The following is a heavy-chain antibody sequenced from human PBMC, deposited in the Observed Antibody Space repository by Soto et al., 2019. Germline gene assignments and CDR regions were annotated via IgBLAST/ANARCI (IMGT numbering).Heavy chain of an antibody. CDR1: GGSISSSSYY. J-gene: IGHJ4*02. V-gene: IGHV4-39*01. CDR3: VRLNLPSYPQRAY. D-gene: IGHD2-2*01. CDR2: IYYSGST. Sequence: SETLSLTCTVSGGSISSSSYYWGWIRQPPGKGLEWIGSIYYSGSTYYNPSLQSRVTISVDPANHRFSLILNSVTAADTAVYYCVRLNLPSYPQRAYWGQGTLVTVSS.